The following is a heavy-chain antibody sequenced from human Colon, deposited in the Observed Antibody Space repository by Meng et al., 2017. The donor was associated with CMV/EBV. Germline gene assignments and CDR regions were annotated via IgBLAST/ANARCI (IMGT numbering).Heavy chain of an antibody. CDR3: ATELSRGGY. CDR2: ISAYNGNT. CDR1: GDTFIDFG. J-gene: IGHJ4*02. V-gene: IGHV1-18*01. Sequence: QVQLVQSVTGGKKAGAAVKVSCKASGDTFIDFGISWVRQAPGQGLEWMGWISAYNGNTNYAPEFQGGVTLTTDTSTTTDTSTTTVYMELRSLRSDDTAIYYCATELSRGGYWGQGTLVTVSS.